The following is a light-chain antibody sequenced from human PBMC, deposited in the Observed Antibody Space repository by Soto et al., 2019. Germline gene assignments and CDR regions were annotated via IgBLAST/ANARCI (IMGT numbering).Light chain of an antibody. V-gene: IGKV3-11*01. CDR3: QQRSNWPIT. CDR2: DAS. CDR1: QSVKTF. J-gene: IGKJ5*01. Sequence: EIVLTQSPATLSLSPGQRATLSCRASQSVKTFLVWYQHRPGQAPRVLIYDASHRASGIPARFSGSGSGTDFTLTISSLEPEDLAVYYCQQRSNWPITFGQGTRLEIK.